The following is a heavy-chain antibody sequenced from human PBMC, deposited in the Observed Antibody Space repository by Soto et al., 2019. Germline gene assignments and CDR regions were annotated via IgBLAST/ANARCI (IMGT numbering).Heavy chain of an antibody. Sequence: ASVKVSCKASGYTFTGYYMHWVRQAPGQGLEWMGWINPNSGGTNYAQKFQGRVTMTRDTSISTAYMELSRLRSDDTAVYYCARDRVAAMGYYYYYGMDVWGQGTTVTVSS. D-gene: IGHD6-13*01. CDR2: INPNSGGT. V-gene: IGHV1-2*02. CDR1: GYTFTGYY. CDR3: ARDRVAAMGYYYYYGMDV. J-gene: IGHJ6*02.